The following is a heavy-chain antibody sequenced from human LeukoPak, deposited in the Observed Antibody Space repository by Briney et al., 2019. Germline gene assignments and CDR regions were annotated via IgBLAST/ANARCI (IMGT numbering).Heavy chain of an antibody. J-gene: IGHJ4*02. CDR3: ARVGVAAKSSRYFDS. CDR1: GGSISRGGYY. CDR2: IYYSGTT. V-gene: IGHV4-31*03. Sequence: SQTLSLTCTVSGGSISRGGYYWGWIRQPPGMGLEWIGFIYYSGTTYYNPSLKSRLSISVDTSKKQFSLKLSSVTAADTAVYYCARVGVAAKSSRYFDSWGQGTLVAVSS. D-gene: IGHD2-15*01.